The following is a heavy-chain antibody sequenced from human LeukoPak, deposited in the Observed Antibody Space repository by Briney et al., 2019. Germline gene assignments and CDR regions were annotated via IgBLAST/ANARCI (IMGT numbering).Heavy chain of an antibody. CDR1: GYSFTSYW. J-gene: IGHJ4*02. Sequence: GESLKISCKASGYSFTSYWIGWVRQMPGKGLEWMGIIDPSDSETRYTPSFQGQVTISVDESLTTAHLQWNTLKAADTAMYYCARQTAMGRSGDYWGQGTLVTVSS. CDR3: ARQTAMGRSGDY. V-gene: IGHV5-51*01. D-gene: IGHD5-18*01. CDR2: IDPSDSET.